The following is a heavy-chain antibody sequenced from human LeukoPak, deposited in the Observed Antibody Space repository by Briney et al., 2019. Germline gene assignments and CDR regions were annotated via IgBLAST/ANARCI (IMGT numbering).Heavy chain of an antibody. V-gene: IGHV1-18*01. D-gene: IGHD3-22*01. J-gene: IGHJ5*02. CDR3: ARSIVVNNWFDP. CDR1: GYTFTSYG. Sequence: ASVKVSCKASGYTFTSYGISWVRQAPGQGLEWVGWISAYNGNTNYAQKLQGRVTMTTDTSTSTAYMELRSLRSDDTAVYYCARSIVVNNWFDPWGQGTLVTVSS. CDR2: ISAYNGNT.